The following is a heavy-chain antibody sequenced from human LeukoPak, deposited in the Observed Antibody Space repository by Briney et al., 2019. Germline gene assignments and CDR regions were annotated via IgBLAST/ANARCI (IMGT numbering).Heavy chain of an antibody. CDR1: GYTFTSYG. J-gene: IGHJ5*02. CDR3: ARGGYSSSWPPTRWFGP. V-gene: IGHV1-18*01. D-gene: IGHD6-13*01. Sequence: VASVKVSCKASGYTFTSYGISWVRQAPGQGLEWMGWISAYNGNTNYAQKLQGRVTMTTDTSTSTAYMELRSLRSDDTAVYYCARGGYSSSWPPTRWFGPWGQGTLVTVSS. CDR2: ISAYNGNT.